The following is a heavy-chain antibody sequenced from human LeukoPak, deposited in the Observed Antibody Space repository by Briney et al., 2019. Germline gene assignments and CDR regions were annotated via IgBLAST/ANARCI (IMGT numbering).Heavy chain of an antibody. Sequence: GGSLRLSCAASGFTVSSNYMSWVRQAPGKGLEWVSVIYSGGSTYYADSVKGRFTISRDNSKNTLYLQMNSLRAEDTAVYYCASGVATANRRDYWGQGTLVTVSS. CDR3: ASGVATANRRDY. CDR2: IYSGGST. V-gene: IGHV3-66*01. CDR1: GFTVSSNY. J-gene: IGHJ4*02. D-gene: IGHD5-12*01.